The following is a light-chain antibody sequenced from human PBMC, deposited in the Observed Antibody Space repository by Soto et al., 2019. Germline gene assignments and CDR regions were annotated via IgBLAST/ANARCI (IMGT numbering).Light chain of an antibody. CDR3: QRSYSTPRT. CDR1: QSISSY. Sequence: DIQMTQSPSSLSASVGDRVTITCRASQSISSYLNWYQQKPGKAPKLLIYAASSLQSGVLSRFSVSGSGTDFTFTSSSLQPEDFATYYCQRSYSTPRTFGQGTKLEIK. CDR2: AAS. V-gene: IGKV1-39*01. J-gene: IGKJ2*01.